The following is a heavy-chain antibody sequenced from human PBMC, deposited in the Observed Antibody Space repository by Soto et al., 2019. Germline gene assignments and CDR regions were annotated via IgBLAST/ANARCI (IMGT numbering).Heavy chain of an antibody. D-gene: IGHD3-3*01. CDR3: ARFEYDFWSGYPGRNWFDP. CDR2: ISAYNGNT. V-gene: IGHV1-18*01. Sequence: GASVNVSCKASGYTFTSYGISWVRQAPGQGLEWMGWISAYNGNTNYAQKLQGRVTMTTDTSTSTAYMELRSLRSDDTAVYYCARFEYDFWSGYPGRNWFDPWGQGTLVTVSS. CDR1: GYTFTSYG. J-gene: IGHJ5*02.